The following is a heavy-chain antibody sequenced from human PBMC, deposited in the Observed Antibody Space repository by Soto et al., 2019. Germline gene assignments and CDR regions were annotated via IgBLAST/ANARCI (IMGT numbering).Heavy chain of an antibody. J-gene: IGHJ5*02. D-gene: IGHD6-6*01. CDR1: GFSFSDHY. V-gene: IGHV3-11*06. Sequence: GGSLRLSCVASGFSFSDHYMIWIRQAPGKGLEWVAYISVSSDYINYADSVKGRFTMSRDNGKNSVYLHMNSLRAEDTAVYFCVRDTDRSDSWWFDLWGQGTQVTVSS. CDR3: VRDTDRSDSWWFDL. CDR2: ISVSSDYI.